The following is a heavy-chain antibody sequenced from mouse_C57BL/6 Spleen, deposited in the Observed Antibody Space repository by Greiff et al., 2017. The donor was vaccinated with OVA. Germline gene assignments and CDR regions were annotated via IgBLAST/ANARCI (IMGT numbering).Heavy chain of an antibody. J-gene: IGHJ4*01. D-gene: IGHD2-1*01. V-gene: IGHV1-19*01. CDR2: INPYNGGT. CDR1: GCTFTDYY. CDR3: ARSPYGKDYAMDY. Sequence: EVQLQQSGPVLVKPGASVKMSCKASGCTFTDYYMNWVKQSHGKSLEWIGVINPYNGGTSYNQKFKGKATLTVDKSSSTAYMELNSLTSEDSAVYYCARSPYGKDYAMDYWGQGTSVTVSS.